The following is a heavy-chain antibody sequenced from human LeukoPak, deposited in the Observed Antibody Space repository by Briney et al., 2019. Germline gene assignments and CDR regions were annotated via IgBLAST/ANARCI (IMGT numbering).Heavy chain of an antibody. CDR1: GFTFSSYW. CDR3: ARDFGDYGDYPRPWFGY. Sequence: QPGGSLRLSCAASGFTFSSYWMSWVRQAPGKGLEWVANIKQDGSEKYYVDSVKGRFTISRDNAKNSLYLQMNSLRAEDTAVYYCARDFGDYGDYPRPWFGYWGQGTLVTVSS. J-gene: IGHJ4*02. V-gene: IGHV3-7*01. D-gene: IGHD4-17*01. CDR2: IKQDGSEK.